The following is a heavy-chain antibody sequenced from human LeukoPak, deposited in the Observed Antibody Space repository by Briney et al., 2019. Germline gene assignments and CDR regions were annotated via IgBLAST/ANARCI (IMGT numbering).Heavy chain of an antibody. Sequence: GGSLRLSCAASGFTFSRIAMSWVRQAPGKGLEWVSAISGSGGSTYYADSVKGRFTISRDNSKNTLYLQMNSLRAEDTAVYYCAKDLRGSGWLDAFDIWGQGTMVTVSS. CDR2: ISGSGGST. CDR3: AKDLRGSGWLDAFDI. CDR1: GFTFSRIA. J-gene: IGHJ3*02. D-gene: IGHD6-19*01. V-gene: IGHV3-23*01.